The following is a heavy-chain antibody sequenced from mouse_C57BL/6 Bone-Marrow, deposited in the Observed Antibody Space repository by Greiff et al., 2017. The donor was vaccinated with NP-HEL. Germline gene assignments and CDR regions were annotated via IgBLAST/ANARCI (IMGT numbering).Heavy chain of an antibody. CDR2: IDAENGDT. V-gene: IGHV14-4*01. Sequence: VQLKESGAELVRPGASVKLSCTASGFNIKDDYMHWVKQRPEQGLEWIGWIDAENGDTEYASKFQGKATITAVTSSNTAYLQLSSLTSEDTAVYYCTRITTVVATGFDYWGQGTTLTVSS. CDR3: TRITTVVATGFDY. CDR1: GFNIKDDY. D-gene: IGHD1-1*01. J-gene: IGHJ2*01.